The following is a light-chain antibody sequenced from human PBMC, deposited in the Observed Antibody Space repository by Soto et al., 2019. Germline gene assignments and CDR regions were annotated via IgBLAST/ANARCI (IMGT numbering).Light chain of an antibody. Sequence: DIQMTQSPSSLSASVGDRVTITCRASQSISTWLAWYQQKPGKAPNLLIYDASSLESGVPSRFSGSGSGTEFTLTISSLQPDDFATYYCQHYNSYSQTFGQVTKVDIK. CDR3: QHYNSYSQT. J-gene: IGKJ1*01. CDR1: QSISTW. V-gene: IGKV1-5*01. CDR2: DAS.